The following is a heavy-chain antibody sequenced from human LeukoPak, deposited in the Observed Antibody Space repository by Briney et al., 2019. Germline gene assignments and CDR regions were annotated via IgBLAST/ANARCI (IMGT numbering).Heavy chain of an antibody. CDR1: GGSISSGSYY. Sequence: SQTLSLTCTVSGGSISSGSYYWSWIRQPAGKGLEWIGRIYTSGSTNYNPSLKSRVTISVDTSKNQFSLKLSSVTAADTAVYYCARGLRGYNYGGHAFDIWGQGTMVTVSS. CDR2: IYTSGST. V-gene: IGHV4-61*02. J-gene: IGHJ3*02. D-gene: IGHD5-24*01. CDR3: ARGLRGYNYGGHAFDI.